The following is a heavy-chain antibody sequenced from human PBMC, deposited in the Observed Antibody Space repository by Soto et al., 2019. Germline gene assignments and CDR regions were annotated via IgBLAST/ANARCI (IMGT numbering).Heavy chain of an antibody. CDR2: MNPNSGNT. D-gene: IGHD2-2*01. Sequence: ASVKVSCKASGYTSTSYDINWVRQATGQGLEWMGWMNPNSGNTGYAQKFQGRVTMTRNTSISTAYMELSSLRSEDTAVYYCARGYCSSTSCYYYYMDVWGKGTTVTVSS. CDR1: GYTSTSYD. V-gene: IGHV1-8*01. J-gene: IGHJ6*03. CDR3: ARGYCSSTSCYYYYMDV.